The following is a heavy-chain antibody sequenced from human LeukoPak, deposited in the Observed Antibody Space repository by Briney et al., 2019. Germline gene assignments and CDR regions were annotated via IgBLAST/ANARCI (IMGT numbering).Heavy chain of an antibody. CDR2: ISSNGGST. Sequence: GGSLRLSCAASGFTFSSYAMHWVRQAPGKGLEYVSAISSNGGSTYYANSVKGRFIISRDNSKNTLYLQMGSLRAEDMAVYYCARAGSGSYYNAPDYWGQGTLVTVSS. CDR1: GFTFSSYA. CDR3: ARAGSGSYYNAPDY. J-gene: IGHJ4*02. V-gene: IGHV3-64*01. D-gene: IGHD3-10*01.